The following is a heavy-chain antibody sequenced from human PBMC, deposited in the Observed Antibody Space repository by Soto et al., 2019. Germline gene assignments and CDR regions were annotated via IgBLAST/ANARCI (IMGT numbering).Heavy chain of an antibody. CDR2: IYYSGST. CDR1: GGSISSGDYY. Sequence: SETLSLTCTVSGGSISSGDYYWSWIRQPPGKGLEWIGYIYYSGSTNYNPSLKSRVTISVDTSKNQFSLKLSSVTAADTAVYYCARENRNVLDPWGQGSLVTVSS. CDR3: ARENRNVLDP. J-gene: IGHJ5*02. V-gene: IGHV4-61*08.